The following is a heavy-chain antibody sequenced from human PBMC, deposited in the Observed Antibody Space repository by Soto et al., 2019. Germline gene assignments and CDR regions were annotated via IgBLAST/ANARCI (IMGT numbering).Heavy chain of an antibody. CDR3: ARDERIAVPFPIYYYFDY. CDR1: GYTFTSYG. D-gene: IGHD6-19*01. V-gene: IGHV1-18*01. Sequence: QVQLVQSGAEVKKPGASVRVSCKASGYTFTSYGISWVRQAPGQGLEWMGWISAYNGNTNYEQKFQGRVTMTTDTPTSTPYMDLRSLRSDDTAVYYFARDERIAVPFPIYYYFDYWGQGTLVTVSS. CDR2: ISAYNGNT. J-gene: IGHJ4*02.